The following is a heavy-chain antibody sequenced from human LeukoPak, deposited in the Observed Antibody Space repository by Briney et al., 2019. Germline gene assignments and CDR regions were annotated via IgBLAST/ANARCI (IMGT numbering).Heavy chain of an antibody. CDR3: ARQSDPHWGQAGY. CDR1: GYSFTSYR. Sequence: GESLKISCKGSGYSFTSYRIGWVRQMPGKGLEWMGIIYPGDSDTRYSPSFQGQVTISADKSISTAYLQWSSLKASDTAMYYCARQSDPHWGQAGYWGQGTLVTVSS. D-gene: IGHD3-16*01. V-gene: IGHV5-51*01. J-gene: IGHJ4*02. CDR2: IYPGDSDT.